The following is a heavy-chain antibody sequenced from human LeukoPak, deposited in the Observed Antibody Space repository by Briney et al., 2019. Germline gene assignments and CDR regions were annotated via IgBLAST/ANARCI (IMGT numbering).Heavy chain of an antibody. Sequence: GGSLRLSCAASGFTFSSYSMNWVRQAPGKGLEWVSYISSSSSYIYYADSVKGRFTISRDNAKNSLYLQMNSLRAEDTAVYYCARDPSGMGSSASAFDIWGQGTMVTVSS. V-gene: IGHV3-21*05. D-gene: IGHD1-26*01. CDR2: ISSSSSYI. J-gene: IGHJ3*02. CDR3: ARDPSGMGSSASAFDI. CDR1: GFTFSSYS.